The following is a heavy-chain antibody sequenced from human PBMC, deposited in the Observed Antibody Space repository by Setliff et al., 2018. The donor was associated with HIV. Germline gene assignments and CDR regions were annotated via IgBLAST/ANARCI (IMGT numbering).Heavy chain of an antibody. CDR1: GYTFTGYY. V-gene: IGHV1-2*02. J-gene: IGHJ4*02. D-gene: IGHD6-19*01. CDR2: INPNSGGT. CDR3: ARESSGRKGDFDY. Sequence: ASVKVSCKASGYTFTGYYMHWVRQAPGQGLEWMGWINPNSGGTNYAQKFQGRDTMTRDTSISTAYMELSRLRSDDTAVYYCARESSGRKGDFDYWGQGTLVTVSS.